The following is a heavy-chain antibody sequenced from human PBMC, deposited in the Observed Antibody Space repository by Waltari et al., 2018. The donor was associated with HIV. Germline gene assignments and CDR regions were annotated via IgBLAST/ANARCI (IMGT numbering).Heavy chain of an antibody. CDR1: VYSFTSYW. CDR2: IYPGDSGT. D-gene: IGHD3-10*01. V-gene: IGHV5-51*01. J-gene: IGHJ4*02. CDR3: ARVVGGSGRYYNPWFVDY. Sequence: EVQLVQSGAEVKKPGASLQSSCKGSVYSFTSYWIGWVPQLPGQGLGWLGVIYPGDSGTRYSPSFQGQVTSSADKSISTADLQWSSLKASDTAMYYCARVVGGSGRYYNPWFVDYGGQGTLVTVSS.